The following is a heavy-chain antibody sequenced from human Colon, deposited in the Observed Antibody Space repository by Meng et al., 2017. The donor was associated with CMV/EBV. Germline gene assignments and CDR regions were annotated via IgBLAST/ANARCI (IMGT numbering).Heavy chain of an antibody. J-gene: IGHJ5*02. V-gene: IGHV4-39*07. CDR3: AREGPSATPPPYWFDP. D-gene: IGHD2-2*01. CDR1: GGSISSNTYY. Sequence: GSLRLSCTVSGGSISSNTYYWAWIRQPPGKGLEWIGSIYSSGSTYYNPSLKSRVAISVDTSKKQFSLKLSSLPAADTAVYYCAREGPSATPPPYWFDPWGQGTLVTVSS. CDR2: IYSSGST.